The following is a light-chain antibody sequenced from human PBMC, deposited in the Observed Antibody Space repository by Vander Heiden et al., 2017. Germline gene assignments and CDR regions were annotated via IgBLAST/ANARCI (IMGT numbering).Light chain of an antibody. CDR2: GAS. CDR3: QQYGSSPYT. V-gene: IGKV3-20*01. Sequence: EIVLTQSPGTLSLSPGERATLSCRASQSVSSSYLAWYLTKPGQAPRLLIYGASSRATGIPDRFSGRGSGTDFTLTISRLEPKDFAVYYCQQYGSSPYTFGQGTKLEIK. J-gene: IGKJ2*01. CDR1: QSVSSSY.